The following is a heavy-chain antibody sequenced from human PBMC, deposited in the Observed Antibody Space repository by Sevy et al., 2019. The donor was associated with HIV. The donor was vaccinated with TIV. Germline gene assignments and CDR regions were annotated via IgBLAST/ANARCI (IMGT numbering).Heavy chain of an antibody. J-gene: IGHJ4*02. Sequence: SETLSLTCTVSGGSISNYYWSWIRQPPGKRLEWIGYIYYSGGTNYNPSLESRVTISVDTSKNQFSLKLSSVTAADTAVYYCARPYRSGSYYKWAYWGQGTLVTVSS. CDR3: ARPYRSGSYYKWAY. D-gene: IGHD3-10*01. CDR1: GGSISNYY. CDR2: IYYSGGT. V-gene: IGHV4-59*12.